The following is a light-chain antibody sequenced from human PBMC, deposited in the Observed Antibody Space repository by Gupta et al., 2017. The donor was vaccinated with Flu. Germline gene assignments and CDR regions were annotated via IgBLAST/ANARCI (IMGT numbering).Light chain of an antibody. CDR3: QQLRKWPKLT. CDR2: EAS. V-gene: IGKV3-11*01. Sequence: ATLSVSPGERATLSCRASQSGSNFLAWDQQKPGQAPRLRICEASNRATGIPTGFSGSGSGTDFTLTISSREPEDYALYDCQQLRKWPKLTCGGGTKVEIK. J-gene: IGKJ4*01. CDR1: QSGSNF.